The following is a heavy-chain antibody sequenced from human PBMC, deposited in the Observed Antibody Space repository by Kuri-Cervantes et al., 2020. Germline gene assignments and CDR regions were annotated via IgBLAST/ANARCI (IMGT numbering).Heavy chain of an antibody. J-gene: IGHJ4*02. Sequence: LRLSCAISGDSVSSNNAVGNWIRQSPSRGLEWLGRTYYRSKWYNDYAVSVKSRISINPDTARNQFSLHLNSVTPEDTAVYYCARWGTGWAFDFWGPGTLVTVSS. V-gene: IGHV6-1*01. CDR1: GDSVSSNNAV. CDR3: ARWGTGWAFDF. D-gene: IGHD1-1*01. CDR2: TYYRSKWYN.